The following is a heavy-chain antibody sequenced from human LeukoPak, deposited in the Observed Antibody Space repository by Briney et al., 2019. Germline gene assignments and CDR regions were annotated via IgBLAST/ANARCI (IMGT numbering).Heavy chain of an antibody. CDR1: GGSFSGYY. Sequence: SETLSLTCAVSGGSFSGYYWSWIRQPPGKGLEWIGEMNHGRSTNYNPSLKSRVTMSVDTSKNQLSLKLSSVTAADTAIYYCARGQFWSGYSIWGQGTLVTVSS. CDR3: ARGQFWSGYSI. D-gene: IGHD3-3*02. J-gene: IGHJ4*02. CDR2: MNHGRST. V-gene: IGHV4-34*01.